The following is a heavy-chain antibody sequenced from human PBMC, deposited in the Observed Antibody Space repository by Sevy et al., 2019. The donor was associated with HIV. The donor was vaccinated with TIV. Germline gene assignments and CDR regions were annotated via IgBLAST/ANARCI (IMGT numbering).Heavy chain of an antibody. CDR2: IIPIFGTA. J-gene: IGHJ4*02. CDR3: ARDRGWNYPTPLY. V-gene: IGHV1-69*13. D-gene: IGHD1-7*01. Sequence: ASVKVSCKASGGTFSSYAISWVRQAPGQGLEWMGGIIPIFGTANYAQTFQGRVTITADESTSTAYMELSSLRSEDTAVYYCARDRGWNYPTPLYWGQGTLVTVSS. CDR1: GGTFSSYA.